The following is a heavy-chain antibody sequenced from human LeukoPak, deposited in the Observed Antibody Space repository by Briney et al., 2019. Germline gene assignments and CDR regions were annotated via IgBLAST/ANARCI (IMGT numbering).Heavy chain of an antibody. CDR3: ARYSSSGKYYYYYYMDV. CDR2: INHSGST. Sequence: SETLSLTCAVYGGSFSGYYWSWIRQPPGKGLEWIGEINHSGSTNYNPSLKSRVTISVDTSKNQFSLKLSSVTAADTAVYYCARYSSSGKYYYYYYMDVWGKGTTVTVSS. J-gene: IGHJ6*03. CDR1: GGSFSGYY. V-gene: IGHV4-34*01. D-gene: IGHD6-6*01.